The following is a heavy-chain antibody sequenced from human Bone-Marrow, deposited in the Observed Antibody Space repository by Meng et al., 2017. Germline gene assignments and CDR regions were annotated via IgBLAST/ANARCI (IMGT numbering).Heavy chain of an antibody. Sequence: SRNCYSACVNQQPAKEVPWMIWKNYCGGSTNYKPTFKGRVTITRDTSKSQVSLKLSTVTSEDTAVYYCARCPWLRLRVHDYWGQGTLVTVSS. CDR1: SRNCYS. V-gene: IGHV4-59*12. D-gene: IGHD5/OR15-5a*01. CDR3: ARCPWLRLRVHDY. CDR2: NYCGGST. J-gene: IGHJ4*02.